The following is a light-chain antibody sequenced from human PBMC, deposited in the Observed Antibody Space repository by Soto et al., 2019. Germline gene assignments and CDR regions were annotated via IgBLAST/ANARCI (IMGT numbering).Light chain of an antibody. CDR1: QTVRSE. Sequence: EIVLTQSPATLSLSPGERATLSCRASQTVRSELAWYQQKPGQAPRLLIYDASNRATGIPARFSGSGSGTDFTLTISSLEPEDFGIYYCQQRASWPITFGQGARLDIK. J-gene: IGKJ5*01. CDR3: QQRASWPIT. V-gene: IGKV3-11*01. CDR2: DAS.